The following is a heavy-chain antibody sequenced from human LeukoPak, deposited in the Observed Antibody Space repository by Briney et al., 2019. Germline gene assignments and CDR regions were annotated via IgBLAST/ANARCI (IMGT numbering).Heavy chain of an antibody. J-gene: IGHJ5*02. V-gene: IGHV4-59*08. D-gene: IGHD1-26*01. Sequence: SETLSLTCAVSGGSISTYYWNWIRQPPGKGLEWIGYIYYTGSTIYNPSLKSRVTISVDTSKNQFSLKLSSVTAADTAVYYCARITVGANGYNWFDPWGQGILVTVSS. CDR1: GGSISTYY. CDR3: ARITVGANGYNWFDP. CDR2: IYYTGST.